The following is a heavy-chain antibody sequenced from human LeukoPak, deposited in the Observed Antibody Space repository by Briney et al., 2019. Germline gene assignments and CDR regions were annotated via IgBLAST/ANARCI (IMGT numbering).Heavy chain of an antibody. Sequence: ASVKVSCKASGYTFTSYGISWVRQAPGQGLEWMGWISAYNGNTNYAQKLQGRVTMTTDTSTSTACMELRSLRSDDTAVYYCARDKRTVYYYYMDVWGKGTTVTVSS. CDR3: ARDKRTVYYYYMDV. CDR1: GYTFTSYG. CDR2: ISAYNGNT. J-gene: IGHJ6*03. V-gene: IGHV1-18*01. D-gene: IGHD1/OR15-1a*01.